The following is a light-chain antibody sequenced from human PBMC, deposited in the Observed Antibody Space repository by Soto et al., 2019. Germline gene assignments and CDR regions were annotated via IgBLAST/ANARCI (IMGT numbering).Light chain of an antibody. J-gene: IGKJ3*01. Sequence: IQMTQSPSSLPASVGDRVTITCRASQSISSYLNWYQQKPGKAPKLLIYAASSLQSGVPSRFSGSGSGTDFTLTISSLQPEDFATYYCQQSYSTPFTFGPGTKVDI. CDR1: QSISSY. CDR2: AAS. CDR3: QQSYSTPFT. V-gene: IGKV1-39*01.